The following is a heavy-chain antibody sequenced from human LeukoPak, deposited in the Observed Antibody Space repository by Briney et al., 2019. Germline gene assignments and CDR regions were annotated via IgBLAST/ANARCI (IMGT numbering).Heavy chain of an antibody. Sequence: PSETLSLTCTVSSCSISSDDYNWTWIRQPPGKGLEWIGYISYSGNTYYSPSLGNRVIISIDTSKNQFTLKLKSVTAVVKNMLNGAVRSNSYCSSGYYSTWFDPWGQGTLVTVSS. J-gene: IGHJ5*02. CDR1: SCSISSDDYN. CDR2: ISYSGNT. D-gene: IGHD3-22*01. CDR3: AVRSNSYCSSGYYSTWFDP. V-gene: IGHV4-30-4*01.